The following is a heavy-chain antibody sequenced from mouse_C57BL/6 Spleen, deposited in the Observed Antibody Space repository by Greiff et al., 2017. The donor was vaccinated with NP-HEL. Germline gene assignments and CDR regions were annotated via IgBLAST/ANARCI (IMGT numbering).Heavy chain of an antibody. V-gene: IGHV1-59*01. D-gene: IGHD1-1*01. CDR3: ARGDFSTYFDY. J-gene: IGHJ2*01. CDR2: IDPSDSYT. Sequence: VQLQQPGAELVRPGTSVKLSCKASGYTFTSYWMHWVKQRPGQGLEWIGVIDPSDSYTNYNQKFKGKATLTVDTSSSTAYMQLSSLTSEDSAVYYCARGDFSTYFDYWGQGTTLTVSS. CDR1: GYTFTSYW.